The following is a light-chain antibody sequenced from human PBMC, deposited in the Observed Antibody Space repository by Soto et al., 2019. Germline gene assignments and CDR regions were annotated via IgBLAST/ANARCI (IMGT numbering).Light chain of an antibody. CDR2: DVT. CDR3: SSYTSSSTPWV. V-gene: IGLV2-14*01. J-gene: IGLJ3*02. CDR1: SSNVGGYNY. Sequence: QSALTQPASVSGSPGQSITISCTGSSSNVGGYNYVSWYQQYPGTAPKLMIYDVTDRPSGVSDRFSGSKSGNTASLTISGLQPEDEADYYCSSYTSSSTPWVFGGGTKLTVL.